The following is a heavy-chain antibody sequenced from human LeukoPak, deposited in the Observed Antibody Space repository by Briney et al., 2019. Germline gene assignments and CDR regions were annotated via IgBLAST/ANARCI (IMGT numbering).Heavy chain of an antibody. D-gene: IGHD7-27*01. J-gene: IGHJ4*02. Sequence: PSETLSLTCTVSGGSISSSSYYWGWIRQPPGKGLEWIGSIYYSGSTNYNPSLKSRVTISVDRSKNQFSLKLSSVTAADTAVYYCAREGGVTGHVDYWGQGTLVTVSS. V-gene: IGHV4-39*07. CDR3: AREGGVTGHVDY. CDR1: GGSISSSSYY. CDR2: IYYSGST.